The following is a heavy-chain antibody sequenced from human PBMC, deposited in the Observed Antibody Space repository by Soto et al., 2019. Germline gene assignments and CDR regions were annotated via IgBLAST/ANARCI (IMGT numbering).Heavy chain of an antibody. Sequence: PSDNLSLTCTVSGCSITNYYCSWFRQPPGKGLEWIGYIQYNGYSAYNLSLKRRVTMSMDTSKTQFSLMLESVTATDTAVYYCARHGFGSLHGLVDVWGQGTTVTVSS. J-gene: IGHJ6*02. CDR2: IQYNGYS. V-gene: IGHV4-59*08. CDR3: ARHGFGSLHGLVDV. CDR1: GCSITNYY. D-gene: IGHD3-10*01.